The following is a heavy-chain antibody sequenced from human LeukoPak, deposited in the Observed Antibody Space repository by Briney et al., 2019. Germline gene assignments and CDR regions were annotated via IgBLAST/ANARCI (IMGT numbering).Heavy chain of an antibody. J-gene: IGHJ4*02. V-gene: IGHV3-66*01. CDR2: IYSGGRT. CDR3: ARDSGRYSSGWPYFDY. CDR1: GFTVSSSY. Sequence: GGSLRLSCAASGFTVSSSYMSWVRQAPGKGLEWVSVIYSGGRTYYADSVKGRFTISRDNSKNTLFLQMNSLRAEDTAVYYCARDSGRYSSGWPYFDYWGQGTLVTVSS. D-gene: IGHD6-19*01.